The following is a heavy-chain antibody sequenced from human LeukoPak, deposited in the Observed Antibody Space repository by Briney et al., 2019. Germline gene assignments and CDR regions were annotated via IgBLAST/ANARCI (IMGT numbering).Heavy chain of an antibody. J-gene: IGHJ4*02. D-gene: IGHD3-22*01. Sequence: GGSLRLSCAASGFTFSSYAMSWVRQAPGKGLEWVSGISGSGTSTYYTDSVKGRFTISRDNSKNALYLQMNSLRADETAVYYCAKEVYSDSSGYFDYWGQGTLVTVSS. V-gene: IGHV3-23*01. CDR1: GFTFSSYA. CDR3: AKEVYSDSSGYFDY. CDR2: ISGSGTST.